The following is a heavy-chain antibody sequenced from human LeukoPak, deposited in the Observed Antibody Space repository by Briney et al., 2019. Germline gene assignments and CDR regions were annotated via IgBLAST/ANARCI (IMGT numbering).Heavy chain of an antibody. D-gene: IGHD6-19*01. CDR1: GFTFSSYA. CDR2: ISSTGDST. V-gene: IGHV3-23*01. Sequence: GGSLRLSCAASGFTFSSYAMTWVRQAPGKGLEWVSSISSTGDSTYFADSVKGRFTISRDNSKNTLYLQMNSLRAEDTAVYSCAKPSYSSGWFIVYWGQGTLVTVSS. CDR3: AKPSYSSGWFIVY. J-gene: IGHJ4*02.